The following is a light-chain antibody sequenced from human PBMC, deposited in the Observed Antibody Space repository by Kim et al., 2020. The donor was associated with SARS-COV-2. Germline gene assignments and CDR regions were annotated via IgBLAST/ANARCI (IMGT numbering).Light chain of an antibody. CDR1: DIGTKF. J-gene: IGLJ2*01. V-gene: IGLV3-21*04. CDR2: YDT. CDR3: QVWDGPTDHAV. Sequence: PGGTARISGEGADIGTKFVHWYHQRPGQAPLLVTYYDTHRPAGIPARFSGSNSGNTATLTIREVEAGDEGDYFCQVWDGPTDHAVFGGGTQLTVL.